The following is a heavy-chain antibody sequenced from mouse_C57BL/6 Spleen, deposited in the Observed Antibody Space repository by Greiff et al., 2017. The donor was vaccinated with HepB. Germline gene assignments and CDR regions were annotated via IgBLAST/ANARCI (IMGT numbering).Heavy chain of an antibody. CDR3: AREGYDAMDY. Sequence: EVKLMESGGGLVKPGGSLKLSCAASGFTFSDYGMHWVRQAPEKGLEWVAYISSGSSTIYYADTVKGRFTISRDTAKNTLFLQMTSLRSDDTAMYYGAREGYDAMDYWGQGTSVTVSA. V-gene: IGHV5-17*01. J-gene: IGHJ4*01. CDR1: GFTFSDYG. CDR2: ISSGSSTI.